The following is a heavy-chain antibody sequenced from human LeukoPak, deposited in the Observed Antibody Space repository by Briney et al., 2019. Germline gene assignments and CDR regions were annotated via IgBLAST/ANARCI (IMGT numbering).Heavy chain of an antibody. CDR1: GFTFSSYW. CDR2: TSSDGSST. CDR3: VRDPSYGSSWYYYMDV. V-gene: IGHV3-74*01. J-gene: IGHJ6*03. Sequence: GGSLRLSCAASGFTFSSYWMHWVRQGPGKGLVWVSRTSSDGSSTTYADSVKGRFTISRDNSKNSLYLQMDSLRVEDTAVYYCVRDPSYGSSWYYYMDVWGQGTTVTVSS. D-gene: IGHD6-13*01.